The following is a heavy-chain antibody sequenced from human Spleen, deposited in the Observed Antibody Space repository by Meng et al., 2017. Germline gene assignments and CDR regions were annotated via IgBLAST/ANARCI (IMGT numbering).Heavy chain of an antibody. V-gene: IGHV3-74*01. CDR1: GFTFSSYW. CDR2: IDSDGRST. D-gene: IGHD6-25*01. J-gene: IGHJ4*02. CDR3: TRSLSGPDY. Sequence: GESLKISCAASGFTFSSYWMHWVRQAPGKGLVWVSRIDSDGRSTTYADPVKGRFTISRDNAKNTLHLQMNSLSAEDTAVYYCTRSLSGPDYWGQGTLVTGSS.